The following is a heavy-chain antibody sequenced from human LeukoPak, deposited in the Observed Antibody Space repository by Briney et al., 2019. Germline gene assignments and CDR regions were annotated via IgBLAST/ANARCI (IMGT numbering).Heavy chain of an antibody. CDR3: ARDANAPGYCSSTSCYRWGRFDY. CDR1: GFTFSSYA. J-gene: IGHJ4*02. CDR2: ISSTGGST. D-gene: IGHD2-2*01. Sequence: GGSPRLSCAGSGFTFSSYAMSWVRQAPGKGLEWVSVISSTGGSTFYADSVKGRFTISRDNSKSTMFLQMNSLRAEDTAVYYCARDANAPGYCSSTSCYRWGRFDYWGQGTLVTVSS. V-gene: IGHV3-23*01.